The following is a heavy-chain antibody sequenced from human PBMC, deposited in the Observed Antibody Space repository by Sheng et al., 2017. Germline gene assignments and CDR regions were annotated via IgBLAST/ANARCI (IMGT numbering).Heavy chain of an antibody. Sequence: QVHLVQSGAEVKRPGSSVKVSCKGSGGSFSNYIISWMRQAPGQGLEWMGWISAYNGDTNYAQRLQGRVTMTTDTSTSTAYMELRSLRSDDTAVYYCVRDLLHCGGDCFSDCFDYWGQGTLVTVSS. D-gene: IGHD2-21*01. CDR3: VRDLLHCGGDCFSDCFDY. CDR1: GGSFSNYI. J-gene: IGHJ4*02. CDR2: ISAYNGDT. V-gene: IGHV1-18*04.